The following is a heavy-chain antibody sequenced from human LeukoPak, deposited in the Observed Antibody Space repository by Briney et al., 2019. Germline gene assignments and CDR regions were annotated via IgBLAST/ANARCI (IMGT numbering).Heavy chain of an antibody. CDR2: ISHDGINK. Sequence: PGGALRLSCAASRLTFSGYGMHWVRQAPGKGLEWVAVISHDGINKYYADSVKGRFTISRDNSKNTLYLQMNSLRPEDTAVYYCAKDLSGRKGSFDYWGQGTLVTVSS. J-gene: IGHJ4*02. CDR1: RLTFSGYG. V-gene: IGHV3-30*18. D-gene: IGHD3-10*01. CDR3: AKDLSGRKGSFDY.